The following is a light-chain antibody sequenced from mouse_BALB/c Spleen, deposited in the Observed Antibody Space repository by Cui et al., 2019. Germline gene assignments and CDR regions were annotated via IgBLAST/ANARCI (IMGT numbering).Light chain of an antibody. CDR3: HQWSSYPWT. J-gene: IGKJ1*01. V-gene: IGKV4-80*01. Sequence: QIVLTQSPAIMSASLEEEITLTCSASSSVSYMHWYQQKSGTSPKLLFYSTSNLASGVPSRFSGSGSGTFYSLTISSVEAEDAADYYCHQWSSYPWTFGGGTKLEIK. CDR1: SSVSY. CDR2: STS.